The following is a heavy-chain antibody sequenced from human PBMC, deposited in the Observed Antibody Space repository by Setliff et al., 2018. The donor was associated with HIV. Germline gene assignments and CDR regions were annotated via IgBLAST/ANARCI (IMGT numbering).Heavy chain of an antibody. CDR3: ARDGYYNFWSGYGYYYYMDV. J-gene: IGHJ6*03. Sequence: ASVKVSCKASGYTFTNYGISWVRQAPGQGLEWMGWISAYNGNTNYAKKLQGRVTMTTDTSTSTAYMELRSLRSDDTAVYYCARDGYYNFWSGYGYYYYMDVWGKGTTVTVSS. V-gene: IGHV1-18*01. CDR2: ISAYNGNT. CDR1: GYTFTNYG. D-gene: IGHD3-3*01.